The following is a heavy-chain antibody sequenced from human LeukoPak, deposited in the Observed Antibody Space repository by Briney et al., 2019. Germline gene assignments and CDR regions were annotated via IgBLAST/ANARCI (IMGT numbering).Heavy chain of an antibody. CDR1: GYSISSGYY. CDR3: ARGRPTRYCSGGSCYSYDY. D-gene: IGHD2-15*01. CDR2: IYHSGST. Sequence: PSETLSLTCTVSGYSISSGYYWGWIRQPPGKGLEWIGSIYHSGSTNYNPSLKSRVTISVDTSKNQFSLKLSSVTAADTAVYYCARGRPTRYCSGGSCYSYDYWGQGTLVTVSS. V-gene: IGHV4-38-2*02. J-gene: IGHJ4*02.